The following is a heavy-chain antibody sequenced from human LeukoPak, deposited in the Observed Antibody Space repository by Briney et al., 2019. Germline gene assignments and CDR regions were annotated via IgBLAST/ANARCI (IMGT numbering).Heavy chain of an antibody. CDR1: GGSISSYY. CDR3: ARGRIGDYVWGSHDY. V-gene: IGHV4-59*01. CDR2: IYYSGST. D-gene: IGHD3-16*01. Sequence: SETLSLTCTVSGGSISSYYWSWIRQPPGKGLEWIGYIYYSGSTNYNPSLKSRVTISVDTSKNQFSLKLSSVTAADTAVYYCARGRIGDYVWGSHDYWGQGTLVTVSS. J-gene: IGHJ4*02.